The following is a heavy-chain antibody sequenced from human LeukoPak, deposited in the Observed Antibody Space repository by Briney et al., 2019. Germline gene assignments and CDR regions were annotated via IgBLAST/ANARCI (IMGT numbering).Heavy chain of an antibody. V-gene: IGHV3-33*01. CDR3: ARGPIASSWHYYFDL. CDR1: GFSFDKYG. D-gene: IGHD6-13*01. J-gene: IGHJ2*01. Sequence: GRSLRLSCAASGFSFDKYGMDWVRQAPGKGLEWVAVIWYDGTTKFYADSVKGRFTISRDNPKNTLSLQMDSLRAEDTAVYYCARGPIASSWHYYFDLWGRGTLVSVSS. CDR2: IWYDGTTK.